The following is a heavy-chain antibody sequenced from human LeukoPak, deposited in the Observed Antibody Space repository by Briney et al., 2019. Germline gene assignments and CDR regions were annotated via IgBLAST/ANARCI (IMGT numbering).Heavy chain of an antibody. D-gene: IGHD5-24*01. J-gene: IGHJ4*02. CDR1: GFTFSSYW. V-gene: IGHV3-7*01. CDR2: IKQDGSEK. Sequence: GGSLRLSCAASGFTFSSYWMSWVRQAPGKGLKWVANIKQDGSEKYYVDSVKGRFTISRDNAKNSLYLQMNSLRAEDTAVYYCARGWWLQDTDQFDYWGQGTLVTVSS. CDR3: ARGWWLQDTDQFDY.